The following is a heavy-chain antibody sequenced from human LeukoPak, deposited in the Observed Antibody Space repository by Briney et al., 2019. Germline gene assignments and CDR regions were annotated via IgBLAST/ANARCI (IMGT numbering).Heavy chain of an antibody. Sequence: SEILSLTCAVYGGSFSGYYWSWIRQPPGKGLEWIGEINHSGSTNYNPSLKSRVTISVDTSKNQFSLKLSSVTAADTAVYYCARSSSWYRWFDPWGQGTLVTVSS. D-gene: IGHD6-13*01. V-gene: IGHV4-34*01. CDR2: INHSGST. CDR3: ARSSSWYRWFDP. CDR1: GGSFSGYY. J-gene: IGHJ5*02.